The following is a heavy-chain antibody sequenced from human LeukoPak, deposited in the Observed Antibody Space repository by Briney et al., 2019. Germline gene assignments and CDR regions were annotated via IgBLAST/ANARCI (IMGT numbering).Heavy chain of an antibody. J-gene: IGHJ4*02. D-gene: IGHD3-16*01. CDR3: ARRGIGDTYFDY. Sequence: KPGGSLRLSCAASGFTFSSYSMNWVRQAPGKGLEWVSSISSSSSYIYYADSAKGRFTISRDNAKNSLYLQMNSLRAEDTAVYYCARRGIGDTYFDYWGQGALVAVSS. CDR2: ISSSSSYI. V-gene: IGHV3-21*01. CDR1: GFTFSSYS.